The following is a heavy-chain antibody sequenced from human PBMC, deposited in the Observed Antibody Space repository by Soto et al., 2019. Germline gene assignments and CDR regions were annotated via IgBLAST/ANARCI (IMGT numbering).Heavy chain of an antibody. CDR1: GFTFSGNV. CDR2: ISHDGDKK. V-gene: IGHV3-30*18. CDR3: AKTGSNYSWGIDV. J-gene: IGHJ6*02. Sequence: QEQLVASGGGVVQPGRSRRLSCAASGFTFSGNVMHWVRQAPGKGLEWVAVISHDGDKKYYGDSVKGRFTVSRDNSRNTPYLHMDSLRPDDPAIYYCAKTGSNYSWGIDVWGQGTTVVVSS.